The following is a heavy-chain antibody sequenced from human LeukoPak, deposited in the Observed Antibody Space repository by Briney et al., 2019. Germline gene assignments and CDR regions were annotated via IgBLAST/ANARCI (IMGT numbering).Heavy chain of an antibody. D-gene: IGHD3-22*01. CDR1: GFSLSTSGMC. CDR2: IDWDDDK. V-gene: IGHV2-70*11. Sequence: SGPTLVNPTPTLTLTCTFSGFSLSTSGMCVSWIRQPPAKALEWLARIDWDDDKYYSTSLKTRLTISKDTSKNQVVLTMTNMDPVDTATYYCARAYYDSSGYLFDYWGQGTLVTVSS. J-gene: IGHJ4*02. CDR3: ARAYYDSSGYLFDY.